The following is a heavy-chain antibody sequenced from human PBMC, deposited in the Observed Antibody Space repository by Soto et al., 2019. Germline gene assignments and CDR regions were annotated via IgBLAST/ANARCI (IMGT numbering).Heavy chain of an antibody. Sequence: SETLSLTCAVYGGSFSGYYWSWIRQPPGKGLEWIGEINHSGSTNYNPSLKSRVTISVDTSKNQFSLKLSSVTAADTAVYYCARALRGSARSFDYWGQGTLVTVSS. V-gene: IGHV4-34*01. CDR3: ARALRGSARSFDY. CDR2: INHSGST. D-gene: IGHD3-16*02. CDR1: GGSFSGYY. J-gene: IGHJ4*02.